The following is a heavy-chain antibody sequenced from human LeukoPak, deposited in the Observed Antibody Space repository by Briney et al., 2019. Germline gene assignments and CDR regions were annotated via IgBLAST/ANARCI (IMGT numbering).Heavy chain of an antibody. Sequence: SGGSLRLSCSASGLPFNTYAIHWVRQAPGKGLEYVAGISSNGDNTDFADSAKGRFTISRDNSKSTLFLQMNSLRAEDTAVYFCTRDSALLGVAFDLWGQGTVVTVSS. CDR1: GLPFNTYA. CDR2: ISSNGDNT. D-gene: IGHD2-15*01. CDR3: TRDSALLGVAFDL. J-gene: IGHJ3*01. V-gene: IGHV3-64D*06.